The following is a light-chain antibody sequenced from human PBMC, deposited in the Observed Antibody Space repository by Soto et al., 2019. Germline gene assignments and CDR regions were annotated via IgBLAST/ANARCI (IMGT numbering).Light chain of an antibody. CDR1: QSVSSQ. CDR2: DAS. V-gene: IGKV3-11*01. CDR3: AQRVWPWT. Sequence: EIVLTQSPATLSLSPGERATLSCRASQSVSSQLAWYQHKPGQAPRLLIYDASNRATGIPDRFSGSGSGTDSTLNLTSLEPEDFAVYYCAQRVWPWTVGQGTKVDIK. J-gene: IGKJ1*01.